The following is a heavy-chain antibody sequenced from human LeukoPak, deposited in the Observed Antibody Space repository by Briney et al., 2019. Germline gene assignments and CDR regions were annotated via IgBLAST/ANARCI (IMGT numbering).Heavy chain of an antibody. CDR1: GFSFSTYG. D-gene: IGHD2-2*01. CDR2: MQYDGSEE. J-gene: IGHJ4*02. CDR3: AGKAAAYYFVY. V-gene: IGHV3-30*02. Sequence: GGSLRLSCAASGFSFSTYGMHWVRQAPGKGLEWVIFMQYDGSEEYYADSVKGRFTISRDNSKNTLYLQMDSLRGEDTAVYYCAGKAAAYYFVYWGQGTLVTVSS.